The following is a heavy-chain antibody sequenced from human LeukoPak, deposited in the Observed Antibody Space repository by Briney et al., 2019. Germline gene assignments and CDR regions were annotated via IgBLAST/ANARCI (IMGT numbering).Heavy chain of an antibody. CDR3: TQGRDGYNYPFDY. CDR2: INHGGST. J-gene: IGHJ4*02. CDR1: GASFSAYY. Sequence: PSQTLSLTCAVYGASFSAYYSGWIRQPPGKGREWIGEINHGGSTTYHPYLKSGVTRSVDTSKTQFSLNLRSVHPTALAWNYRTQGRDGYNYPFDYWGRGTLVSVSS. V-gene: IGHV4-34*01. D-gene: IGHD5-24*01.